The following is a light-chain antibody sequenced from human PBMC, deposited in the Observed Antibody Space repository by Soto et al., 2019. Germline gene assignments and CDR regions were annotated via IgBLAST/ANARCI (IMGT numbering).Light chain of an antibody. CDR1: QSVSSSY. CDR3: QQYGSSSWT. J-gene: IGKJ1*01. V-gene: IGKV3-20*01. CDR2: GAS. Sequence: EIVLTQSPATLSLSPGERATLSCRASQSVSSSYLAWYQQKPGQAPRLLIYGASSRATGIPDRFSGSGSGTDFTLTISRLEPEDFAVYYCQQYGSSSWTFGQGTKVDIK.